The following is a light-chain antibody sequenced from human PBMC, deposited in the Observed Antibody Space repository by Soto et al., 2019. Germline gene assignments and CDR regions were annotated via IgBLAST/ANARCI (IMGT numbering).Light chain of an antibody. J-gene: IGLJ2*01. CDR1: TSNIGSKS. Sequence: QSVLTQPPSVYGTPGQRVNMSCPGSTSNIGSKSVSWYQHLPQTAPKLLIYSNNQRPSGVPGRFSGSKSGTSASLAISGLQSNDETQYYCAAWDDSLNVLVFGGGTKLTVL. CDR2: SNN. CDR3: AAWDDSLNVLV. V-gene: IGLV1-44*01.